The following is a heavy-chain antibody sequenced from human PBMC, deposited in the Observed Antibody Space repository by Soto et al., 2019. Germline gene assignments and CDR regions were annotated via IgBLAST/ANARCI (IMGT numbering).Heavy chain of an antibody. CDR1: GGSLSDYF. CDR2: INHLGSI. V-gene: IGHV4-34*01. D-gene: IGHD2-21*01. Sequence: SEILSLTCVVSGGSLSDYFWSWIRQPPGMALEWIGEINHLGSINYNPSLKSRVTMSVDTSKNQFSLTLNSVTAADTATYYCARGGISHWAYFYYMDVWDRGTTVTVSS. CDR3: ARGGISHWAYFYYMDV. J-gene: IGHJ6*03.